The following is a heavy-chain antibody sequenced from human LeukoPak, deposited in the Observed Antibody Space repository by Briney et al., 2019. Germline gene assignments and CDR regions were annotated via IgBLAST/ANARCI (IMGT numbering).Heavy chain of an antibody. Sequence: PSETLSLTCTVSGGSISSGSYYWSWIRQPAGKGLEWIGRIYTSGSTNYNPSLKSRVTISVDTSKNQFSLKLSSVTAADTAVYYCARVGSGSYYAYYYYYYMDVWGKGTTVTISS. CDR1: GGSISSGSYY. CDR3: ARVGSGSYYAYYYYYYMDV. D-gene: IGHD3-10*01. J-gene: IGHJ6*03. CDR2: IYTSGST. V-gene: IGHV4-61*02.